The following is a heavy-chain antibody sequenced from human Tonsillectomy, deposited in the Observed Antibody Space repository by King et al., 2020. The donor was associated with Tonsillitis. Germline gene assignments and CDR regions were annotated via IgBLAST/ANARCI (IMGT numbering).Heavy chain of an antibody. Sequence: VQLVESGGGLVQPGGSLRVSCAASGFTFSSYAMSWVRQAPGKGLEWVSVISGSGDSTHYADSVKGRFTISRANSKNTLYLQMNSLGAEDTAVYYCAKDQGNNWSYGYYYYYMDVWGKGTTVTVSS. V-gene: IGHV3-23*04. J-gene: IGHJ6*03. D-gene: IGHD1-7*01. CDR2: ISGSGDST. CDR3: AKDQGNNWSYGYYYYYMDV. CDR1: GFTFSSYA.